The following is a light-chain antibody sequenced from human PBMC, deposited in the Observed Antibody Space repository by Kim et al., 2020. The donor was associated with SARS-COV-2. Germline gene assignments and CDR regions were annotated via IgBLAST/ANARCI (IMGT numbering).Light chain of an antibody. J-gene: IGLJ2*01. CDR3: QVWDSTTTV. Sequence: SYELTQPPSVSVSPGQTATITCSGDRLGEKYVCWYQQKPGQSPEVVIYQDTKRPSEIPDRFSGSNSENTATLTISRTQAMDEADYYCQVWDSTTTVFGGGTQLTVL. CDR1: RLGEKY. V-gene: IGLV3-1*01. CDR2: QDT.